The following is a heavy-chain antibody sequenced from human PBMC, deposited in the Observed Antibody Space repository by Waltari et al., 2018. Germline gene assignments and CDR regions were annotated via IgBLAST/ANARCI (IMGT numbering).Heavy chain of an antibody. V-gene: IGHV3-53*01. CDR3: ARDLVGYSYGTGFFDY. CDR2: IYSGGST. J-gene: IGHJ4*02. D-gene: IGHD5-18*01. Sequence: EVQLVESGGGLIQPGGSLRLSCAASGFTVSSNYMSWVRQAPGKGLELGSVIYSGGSTYYADSVKGRFTISRDNSKNTLYLQMNSLRAEDTAVYYCARDLVGYSYGTGFFDYWGQGTLVTVSS. CDR1: GFTVSSNY.